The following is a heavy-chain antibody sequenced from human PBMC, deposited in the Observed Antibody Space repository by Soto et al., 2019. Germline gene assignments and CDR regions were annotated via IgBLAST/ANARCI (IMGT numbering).Heavy chain of an antibody. D-gene: IGHD2-2*01. CDR1: GGSISSGGYS. CDR3: ARGGYCSSTSCYSLSNWFDP. CDR2: IYHSGST. Sequence: QLQLQESGSGLVKPSQTLSLTCAVSGGSISSGGYSWSWIRQPPGKGLEWIGYIYHSGSTYYNPSLKSRVTISVDRSKNQFSLKLSSVTAADTAVYYCARGGYCSSTSCYSLSNWFDPWGQGTLVTVSS. V-gene: IGHV4-30-2*01. J-gene: IGHJ5*02.